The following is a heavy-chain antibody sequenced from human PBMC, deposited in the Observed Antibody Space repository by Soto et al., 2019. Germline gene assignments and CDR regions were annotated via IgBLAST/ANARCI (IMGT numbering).Heavy chain of an antibody. D-gene: IGHD3-16*01. CDR1: GGSFSGYY. CDR2: ISPSGTT. CDR3: VTSLWFGTQPEI. V-gene: IGHV4-34*01. J-gene: IGHJ4*02. Sequence: QVQLQQWGAGLLKPSETLSLTCAVYGGSFSGYYWTWFRQPPGKGLEWIGEISPSGTTKYIPSLKSRVTISADTSKNPFSPKVTSVTAADTAVYYCVTSLWFGTQPEIWGQGALVTVSS.